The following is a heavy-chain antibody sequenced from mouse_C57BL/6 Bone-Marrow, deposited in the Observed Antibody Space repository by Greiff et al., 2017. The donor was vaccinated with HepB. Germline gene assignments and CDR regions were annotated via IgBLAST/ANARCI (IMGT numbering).Heavy chain of an antibody. D-gene: IGHD1-1*01. V-gene: IGHV5-12*01. CDR2: ISNGGGST. CDR3: ARELFPTYFDY. J-gene: IGHJ2*01. CDR1: GFTFSDYY. Sequence: VQLKESGGGLVQPGGSLKLSCAASGFTFSDYYMYWVRQTPEKRLEWVAYISNGGGSTYYPDTVKGRFTISRDNAKNTLYLQMSRLKSEDTAMYYCARELFPTYFDYWGQGTTLTVSS.